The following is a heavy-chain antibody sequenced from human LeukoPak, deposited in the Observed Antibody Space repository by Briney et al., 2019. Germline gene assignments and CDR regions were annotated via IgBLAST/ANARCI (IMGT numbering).Heavy chain of an antibody. D-gene: IGHD6-13*01. CDR2: IYYGGST. V-gene: IGHV4-59*01. CDR1: GGSISSYY. Sequence: SETLSLTCTVSGGSISSYYWSWIRQPPGKGLEWIGYIYYGGSTNYNPSLKSRVTISVDTSKNQFPLKLSSVTAADTAVYYCARGNAAAAPPSFDYWGQGTLVTVSS. J-gene: IGHJ4*02. CDR3: ARGNAAAAPPSFDY.